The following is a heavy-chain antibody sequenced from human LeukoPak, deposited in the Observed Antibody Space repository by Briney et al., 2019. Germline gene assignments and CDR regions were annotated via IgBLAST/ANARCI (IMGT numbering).Heavy chain of an antibody. Sequence: SETLSLTCTVSGGSISSSSYYWGWIRQPPGKGLEWIGSIYYSGSTYYNPSLKSRVAISVDTSKNQFSLKLSSVTAADTAVYYCARVGNQVTAMVTIHYYYMDVWGKGTTVTVSS. CDR1: GGSISSSSYY. V-gene: IGHV4-39*07. CDR2: IYYSGST. J-gene: IGHJ6*03. D-gene: IGHD5-18*01. CDR3: ARVGNQVTAMVTIHYYYMDV.